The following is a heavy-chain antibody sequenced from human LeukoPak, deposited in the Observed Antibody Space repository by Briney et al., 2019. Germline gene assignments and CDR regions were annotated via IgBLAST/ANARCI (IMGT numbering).Heavy chain of an antibody. CDR2: MNPNSGNT. CDR1: GYTFSNYV. Sequence: ASVKVSCKASGYTFSNYVINWVRQAPGQGLEWMGWMNPNSGNTGYAQKFQGRVTMTRNTSISTAYMELSSLRSEDTAVYYCARAGRSMKRIGYCSSTSCYVLDYWGQGTLVTVSS. D-gene: IGHD2-2*01. V-gene: IGHV1-8*01. CDR3: ARAGRSMKRIGYCSSTSCYVLDY. J-gene: IGHJ4*02.